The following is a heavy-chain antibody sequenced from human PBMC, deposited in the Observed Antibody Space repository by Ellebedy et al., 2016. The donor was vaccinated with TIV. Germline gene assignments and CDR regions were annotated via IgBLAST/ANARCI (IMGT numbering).Heavy chain of an antibody. Sequence: GESLKISXAASGFTFSSYWMNWLRQGPGKGLEWVANIKEDGSETYYADSVRGRFTVSRDNAKSSLFLQMNSLRAEDTAVYYCARWDTVSGFYYVGYWGQGALVTVSS. CDR3: ARWDTVSGFYYVGY. V-gene: IGHV3-7*01. J-gene: IGHJ4*02. CDR2: IKEDGSET. CDR1: GFTFSSYW. D-gene: IGHD3-22*01.